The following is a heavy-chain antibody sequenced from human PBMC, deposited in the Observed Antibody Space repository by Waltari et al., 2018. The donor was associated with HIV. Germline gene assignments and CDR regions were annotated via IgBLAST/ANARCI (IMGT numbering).Heavy chain of an antibody. CDR3: ATGFVPGY. D-gene: IGHD3-10*01. Sequence: EVQLVESGGGLVQPGESLRLSCTASGFSFGTSWMSWVRQSPGKGWGWVANMKEDGSEKRYADSVKGRFIISRDNAMNSLYLQMNNLRAEDTAVYYCATGFVPGYWGQGTLVTVSS. CDR1: GFSFGTSW. CDR2: MKEDGSEK. V-gene: IGHV3-7*01. J-gene: IGHJ4*02.